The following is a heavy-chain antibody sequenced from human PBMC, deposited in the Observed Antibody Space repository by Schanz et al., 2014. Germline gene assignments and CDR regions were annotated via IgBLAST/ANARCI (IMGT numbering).Heavy chain of an antibody. CDR1: GFTFSSYA. D-gene: IGHD2-15*01. Sequence: EGQLLESGGGLIQPGGSLRLSCAASGFTFSSYAMSWVHQAPGKGLEWVSTISASGGSTYYADSVKGRFTISRDNSENTLYLQMNSLSADDTAVFYCAKGMGYCSGGTCYDYYYYGLDVWGQGTTVTVSS. V-gene: IGHV3-23*01. CDR3: AKGMGYCSGGTCYDYYYYGLDV. J-gene: IGHJ6*02. CDR2: ISASGGST.